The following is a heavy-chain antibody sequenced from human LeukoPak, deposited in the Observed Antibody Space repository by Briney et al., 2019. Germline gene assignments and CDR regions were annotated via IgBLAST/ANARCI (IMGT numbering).Heavy chain of an antibody. D-gene: IGHD2-15*01. CDR3: AKDRAGYCSGGSCYTTFDP. CDR1: GGSISSGGYY. Sequence: SETLSLTCTVSGGSISSGGYYWTWICQHPGKGLEWIGYIYYSGSTYYNPSLKSRVTISVDTSKNQFSLMLSSVTAADTALYYCAKDRAGYCSGGSCYTTFDPWGQGTLVTVSS. V-gene: IGHV4-31*03. CDR2: IYYSGST. J-gene: IGHJ5*02.